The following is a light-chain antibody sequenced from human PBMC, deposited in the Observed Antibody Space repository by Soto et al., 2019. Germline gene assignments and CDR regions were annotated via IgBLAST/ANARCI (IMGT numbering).Light chain of an antibody. CDR3: SSYTSSSTQV. CDR2: EVN. CDR1: SSDVGFYNF. Sequence: QSALTQPASVSGSPGQSITISCTGTSSDVGFYNFVSWYQQHPGKAPKVMIFEVNNRPSGVSNRFSGSKSGNTASLTISGLQAEDEADYYCSSYTSSSTQVFGGGTQLTVL. J-gene: IGLJ3*02. V-gene: IGLV2-14*01.